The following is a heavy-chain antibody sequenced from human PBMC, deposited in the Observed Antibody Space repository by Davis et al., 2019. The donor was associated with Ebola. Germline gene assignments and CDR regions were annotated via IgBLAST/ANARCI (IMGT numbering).Heavy chain of an antibody. CDR2: IYYSGST. D-gene: IGHD1-26*01. CDR1: GGSISSYY. V-gene: IGHV4-59*12. J-gene: IGHJ4*02. CDR3: ARDSVVDMWGFDY. Sequence: SETLSLTCTVSGGSISSYYWSWIRQPPGKGLEWIGYIYYSGSTYYNPSLKSRVTISVDTSKNQFSLKLSSVTAADTAVYYCARDSVVDMWGFDYWGQGTLVTVSS.